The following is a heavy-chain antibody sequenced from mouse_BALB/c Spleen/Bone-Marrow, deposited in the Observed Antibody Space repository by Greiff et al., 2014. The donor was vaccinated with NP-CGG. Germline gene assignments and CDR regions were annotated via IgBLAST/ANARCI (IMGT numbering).Heavy chain of an antibody. V-gene: IGHV1-19*01. CDR1: GYTFTDYY. CDR2: VNPHNGGT. CDR3: ARSWNYYSMDY. J-gene: IGHJ4*01. Sequence: VHVKQSGPELVKLGASVKMSCKASGYTFTDYYMDWVKLSHGESFEWIGRVNPHNGGTNYNQKFKGRATLTVDKSSSTAYMELSSLTSEDSAVYYCARSWNYYSMDYWGQGTSVTVSS.